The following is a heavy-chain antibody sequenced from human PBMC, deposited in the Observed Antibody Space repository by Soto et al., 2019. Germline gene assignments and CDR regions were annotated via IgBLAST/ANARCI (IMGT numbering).Heavy chain of an antibody. D-gene: IGHD2-21*01. CDR1: GGSVNRGTFY. J-gene: IGHJ4*02. CDR2: IYSSGSP. CDR3: ARALFHTKIYGGHFDS. V-gene: IGHV4-31*03. Sequence: PSETLSLTCTVSGGSVNRGTFYWSWIRQLPGQGLEYIGYIYSSGSPYSIPSLKSRVTLSLDTSKNQFSLNLTSVTAADTAVYFCARALFHTKIYGGHFDSWGQGILVTVSS.